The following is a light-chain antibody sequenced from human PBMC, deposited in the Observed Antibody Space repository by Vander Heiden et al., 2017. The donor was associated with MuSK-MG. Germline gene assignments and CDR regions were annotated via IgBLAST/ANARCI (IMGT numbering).Light chain of an antibody. CDR1: QSIGSW. CDR2: EAS. J-gene: IGKJ1*01. V-gene: IGKV1-5*03. Sequence: DIRMTPSPSTLSASVGDRVTITCRASQSIGSWLAWYQQKPGKAPKLLIYEASSLESGVPSRFSGSGSGTEFTLTISSLQPDDSATFYCQQYNGYPWTFGQGTKVDIK. CDR3: QQYNGYPWT.